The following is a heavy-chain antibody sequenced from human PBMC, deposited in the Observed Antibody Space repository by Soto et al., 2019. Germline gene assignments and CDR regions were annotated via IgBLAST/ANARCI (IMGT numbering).Heavy chain of an antibody. Sequence: SETLSLTCTVSGGSISSDNFNWGWIRQAPGKGLEWIGTVYYGGTTYYNPSLQSRVTISVDTSKNQFSLNLYSVTAADTAVYYCARQQHDDYNYYYMDVWGKGTTVTVSS. CDR2: VYYGGTT. J-gene: IGHJ6*03. V-gene: IGHV4-39*01. CDR3: ARQQHDDYNYYYMDV. CDR1: GGSISSDNFN. D-gene: IGHD1-1*01.